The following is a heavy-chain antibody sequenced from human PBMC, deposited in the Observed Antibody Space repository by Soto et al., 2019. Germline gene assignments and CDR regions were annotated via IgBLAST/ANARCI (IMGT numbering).Heavy chain of an antibody. CDR1: TFSSYS. J-gene: IGHJ5*02. Sequence: EVQLVESGGGLVKPGESLRLSCTFTFSSYSLNWVRQAPGKGLEWVSSISSGSAYIKYADSVKGRFTISRDNANNLLYPQRKGLRVDDSAVYYCTREEGGSYDNWFNPWGQGPLVTVSS. CDR3: TREEGGSYDNWFNP. CDR2: ISSGSAYI. D-gene: IGHD3-16*01. V-gene: IGHV3-21*01.